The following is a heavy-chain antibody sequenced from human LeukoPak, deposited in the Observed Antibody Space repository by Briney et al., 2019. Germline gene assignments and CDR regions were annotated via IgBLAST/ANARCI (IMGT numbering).Heavy chain of an antibody. Sequence: ASVKVSCKASGYTFTSYYMYWVRQAPGQGLEWMGIINPNRGSTSYAQKFQGRVTMTRDMSTSTVYMELSSLRSDDTAVYYCARDGTIFWSGYYYYYYMDVWGKGTTVTVSS. D-gene: IGHD3-3*01. V-gene: IGHV1-46*01. CDR1: GYTFTSYY. CDR2: INPNRGST. J-gene: IGHJ6*03. CDR3: ARDGTIFWSGYYYYYYMDV.